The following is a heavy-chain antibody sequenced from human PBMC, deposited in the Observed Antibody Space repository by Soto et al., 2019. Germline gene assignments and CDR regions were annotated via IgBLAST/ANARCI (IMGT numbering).Heavy chain of an antibody. CDR1: GFTFSSCS. CDR3: ARDPSTDILLWFASEGGDY. CDR2: ISGSSTYI. D-gene: IGHD3-10*01. J-gene: IGHJ4*02. Sequence: PGGSLRLSCAASGFTFSSCSLNWFRQAPGKGLEWVSSISGSSTYIYYADSVKGRFTISRDNARNSLFLQMNSLRAEDTGVYFCARDPSTDILLWFASEGGDYWGPGTLVTVSS. V-gene: IGHV3-21*01.